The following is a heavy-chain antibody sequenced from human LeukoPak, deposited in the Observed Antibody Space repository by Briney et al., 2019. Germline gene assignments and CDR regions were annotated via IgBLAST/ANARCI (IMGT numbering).Heavy chain of an antibody. J-gene: IGHJ4*02. Sequence: GGSLRLSCAASGFTFDDYGMHWVRQAPGKGLEWVSSISWNGNSIDYADSVKGRFTISRDNAKNSLYLQMNSLRAEDTAVYYCAREPVGSRRDGYIYFDYWGQGTLVTVSS. V-gene: IGHV3-20*04. CDR3: AREPVGSRRDGYIYFDY. D-gene: IGHD5-24*01. CDR2: ISWNGNSI. CDR1: GFTFDDYG.